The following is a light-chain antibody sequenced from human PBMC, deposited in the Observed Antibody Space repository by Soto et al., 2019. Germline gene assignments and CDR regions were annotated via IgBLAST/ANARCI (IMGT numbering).Light chain of an antibody. J-gene: IGLJ3*02. CDR1: SSDVGSYDY. CDR3: YSYTSSATNWV. CDR2: NVN. V-gene: IGLV2-11*01. Sequence: QSLLIQPPSVSGPPGQAVTISCTGTSSDVGSYDYVSWYQQHPGTVPKPMMYNVNTQPSGVPDRFSGSKSGKMASMTISGLQAEDEADYYWYSYTSSATNWVFGGGTKVTVL.